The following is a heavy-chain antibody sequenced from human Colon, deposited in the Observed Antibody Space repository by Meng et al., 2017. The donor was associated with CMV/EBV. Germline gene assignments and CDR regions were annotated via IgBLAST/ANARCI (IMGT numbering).Heavy chain of an antibody. CDR1: PLNVVNTY. V-gene: IGHV3-53*01. J-gene: IGHJ3*02. CDR2: IYSGGPM. D-gene: IGHD3-10*02. Sequence: GESLKISCAGSPLNVVNTYMSWVRQAPGKGLEWVALIYSGGPMHYADSVKGRFTISRDNSKNILYLQMNSLRADDTAVYYCARGSGPLFPGAFDIWGQGTMVTVSS. CDR3: ARGSGPLFPGAFDI.